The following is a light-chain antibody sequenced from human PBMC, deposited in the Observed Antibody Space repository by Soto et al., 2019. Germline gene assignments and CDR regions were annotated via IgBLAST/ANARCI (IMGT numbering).Light chain of an antibody. V-gene: IGLV1-44*01. J-gene: IGLJ1*01. CDR2: NNN. Sequence: QSALTQPPSSSRTPGQRVTISCSGGSSNIGTNAVNWYQQLPGTAPKLLIYNNNQRPSGVPDRFSGSKSGTSASLAISVLQSGDEAGYYCAAWDDSLNGYVFGTGTKVTVL. CDR1: SSNIGTNA. CDR3: AAWDDSLNGYV.